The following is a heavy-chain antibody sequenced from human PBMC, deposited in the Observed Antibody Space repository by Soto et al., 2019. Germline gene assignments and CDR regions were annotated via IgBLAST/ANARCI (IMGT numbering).Heavy chain of an antibody. Sequence: QVQLQESGPGLVKPSETLSLTCTVSGGSISSYYWSWIRQPPGKGLEWIGYIYYSGSTNYNPSLMSRVTISVDTSTNQSSLKLSSVSAADTAVYYCAWDHGVYYGSGRGGAFDIWGQGTMVTVSS. J-gene: IGHJ3*02. CDR3: AWDHGVYYGSGRGGAFDI. D-gene: IGHD3-10*01. V-gene: IGHV4-59*01. CDR2: IYYSGST. CDR1: GGSISSYY.